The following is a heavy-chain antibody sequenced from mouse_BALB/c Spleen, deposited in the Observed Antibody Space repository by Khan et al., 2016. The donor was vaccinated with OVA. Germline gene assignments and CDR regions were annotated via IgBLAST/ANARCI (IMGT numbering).Heavy chain of an antibody. Sequence: EVQLQQSGPELVKPGASVKISCKTSGYTFPEYTVHWVKQSLGKSLDWIGVINPKNGGTAYNQKFKGKATLAVDKSSSTAYMEFHNLTSEDSAVYYCARDAGRYWGQGTSVTVAS. CDR3: ARDAGRY. CDR1: GYTFPEYT. D-gene: IGHD3-3*01. V-gene: IGHV1-18*01. CDR2: INPKNGGT. J-gene: IGHJ4*01.